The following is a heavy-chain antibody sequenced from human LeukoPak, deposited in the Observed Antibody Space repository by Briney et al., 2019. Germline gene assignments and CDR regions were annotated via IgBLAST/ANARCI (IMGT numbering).Heavy chain of an antibody. CDR1: GGSISSYY. V-gene: IGHV4-4*07. J-gene: IGHJ6*03. D-gene: IGHD6-19*01. Sequence: SETLSLTCTVSGGSISSYYWSWIRQPAGKGLEWIGRIXTSGSTNYNPSLKSRVTMSVDTSKNQFSLKLSSVTAADTAVYYCARWNGWYGGXXXYYYMDVWGKGTTVTVSS. CDR2: IXTSGST. CDR3: ARWNGWYGGXXXYYYMDV.